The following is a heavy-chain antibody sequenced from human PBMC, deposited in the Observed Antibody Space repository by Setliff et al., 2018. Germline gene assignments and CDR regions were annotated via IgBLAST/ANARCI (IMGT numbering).Heavy chain of an antibody. CDR3: ARNPDFLQYSFDL. Sequence: PSETLSLTCTVPGDSISSFSYYWGWIRQPPGKGLEWIGTIYDSGKTYSNPSLKSRVTISVDTSKNQFSLKLNSVTAADTGVYYCARNPDFLQYSFDLWGRGTLVTVSS. V-gene: IGHV4-39*01. CDR1: GDSISSFSYY. CDR2: IYDSGKT. D-gene: IGHD5-12*01. J-gene: IGHJ2*01.